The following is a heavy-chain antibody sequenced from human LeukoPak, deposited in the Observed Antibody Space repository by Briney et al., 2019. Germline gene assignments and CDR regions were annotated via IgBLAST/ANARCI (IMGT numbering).Heavy chain of an antibody. CDR3: ARYSGSASHFDY. CDR2: IYYSGST. J-gene: IGHJ4*02. D-gene: IGHD3-10*01. V-gene: IGHV4-31*03. Sequence: SQTLSLTCTVSGGSVNRGGYYWSWIRQYPGKGLEWIGHIYYSGSTYYNLSLKSRLIMSLDTSDNQFSLKLTSVTAADTAVYYCARYSGSASHFDYWGQGTLVTVSS. CDR1: GGSVNRGGYY.